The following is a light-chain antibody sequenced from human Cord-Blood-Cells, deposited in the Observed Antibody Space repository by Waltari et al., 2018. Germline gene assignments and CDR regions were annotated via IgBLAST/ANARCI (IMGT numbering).Light chain of an antibody. CDR1: QSISSS. V-gene: IGKV1-39*01. Sequence: DIQMTQSPSSLSASVGDRVTITCRASQSISSSVNWYQQKPGKAPKLQIYAASRLQSGVPSGFGRSGSGADFTLTISSLQPEDFATYCCQQSYSTTASLGQGTKVESK. CDR3: QQSYSTTAS. CDR2: AAS. J-gene: IGKJ1*01.